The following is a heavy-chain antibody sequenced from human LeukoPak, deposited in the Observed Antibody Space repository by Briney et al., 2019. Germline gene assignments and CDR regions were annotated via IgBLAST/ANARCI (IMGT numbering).Heavy chain of an antibody. Sequence: GGSLRLSCAASGFTFSNHWMHWVRQAPGKGLMWVSRINRGGSRTDYADSVKGRFTISRDNSKNTLYLQMNSLRAEDTGVYYCARDIGSGSYSWFDPWGQGTLVTVSS. D-gene: IGHD3-10*01. CDR3: ARDIGSGSYSWFDP. CDR2: INRGGSRT. CDR1: GFTFSNHW. V-gene: IGHV3-74*01. J-gene: IGHJ5*02.